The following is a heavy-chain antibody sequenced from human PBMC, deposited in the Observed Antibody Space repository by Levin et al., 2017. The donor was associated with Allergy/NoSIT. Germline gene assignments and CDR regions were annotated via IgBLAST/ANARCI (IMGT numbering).Heavy chain of an antibody. J-gene: IGHJ4*02. CDR3: ARAGVGYDFGSGFGY. D-gene: IGHD3-3*01. CDR2: IYYSGST. CDR1: GGSISSGGYY. Sequence: SETLSLTCTVSGGSISSGGYYWSWIRQHPGKGLEWIGYIYYSGSTYYNPSLKSRVTISVDTSKNQFSLKLSSVTAADTAVYYCARAGVGYDFGSGFGYWGQGTLVTVSS. V-gene: IGHV4-31*03.